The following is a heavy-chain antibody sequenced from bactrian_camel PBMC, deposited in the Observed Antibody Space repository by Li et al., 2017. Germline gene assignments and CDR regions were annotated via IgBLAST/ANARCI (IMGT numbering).Heavy chain of an antibody. CDR1: GVTYNSYC. CDR3: AADPSLWICPQYWRVSTGY. CDR2: IDSDDGSA. Sequence: DVQLVESGGGSVQAGGSLTLSCVASGVTYNSYCMGWFRQPPGNEREGVAVIDSDDGSADFTDAVKGRFTLSKDDAKNSFFLQMDSLKSEDTAIYYCAADPSLWICPQYWRVSTGYWGQGTQVTVS. V-gene: IGHV3S31*01. D-gene: IGHD1*01. J-gene: IGHJ4*01.